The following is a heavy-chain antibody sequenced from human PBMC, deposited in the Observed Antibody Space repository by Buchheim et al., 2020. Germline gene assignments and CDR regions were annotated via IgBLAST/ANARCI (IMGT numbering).Heavy chain of an antibody. Sequence: QVQLVQSGAEVKKPESSVRVSCKTSGGTFSDYYISWVRQAPGQELEWMGGIIPNLGTTKYAQKFQGTVTFTADRSTRTAYMELSSLKSEDTAVYYCASDVGTFVGASDYWGQGTL. CDR3: ASDVGTFVGASDY. D-gene: IGHD1-26*01. V-gene: IGHV1-69*06. J-gene: IGHJ4*02. CDR1: GGTFSDYY. CDR2: IIPNLGTT.